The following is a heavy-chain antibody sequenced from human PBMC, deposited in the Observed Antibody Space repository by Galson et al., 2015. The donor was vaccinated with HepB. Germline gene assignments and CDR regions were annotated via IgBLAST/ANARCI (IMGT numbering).Heavy chain of an antibody. J-gene: IGHJ6*02. Sequence: SLRLSCAASGFTFSSYVMYWVRQAPGKGLEYVSAINTNGRSTSYADSVKGRFTISRDNAKNTLYLQMSTLRAEDTGVYYCVKGVRSDSYYYNMDVWGQGTTVAVSS. V-gene: IGHV3-64D*06. CDR3: VKGVRSDSYYYNMDV. CDR2: INTNGRST. D-gene: IGHD2-21*01. CDR1: GFTFSSYV.